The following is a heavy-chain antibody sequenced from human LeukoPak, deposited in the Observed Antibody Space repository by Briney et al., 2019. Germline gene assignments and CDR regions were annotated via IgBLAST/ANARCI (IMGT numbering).Heavy chain of an antibody. CDR1: GFTFSSYW. J-gene: IGHJ4*02. D-gene: IGHD3-22*01. Sequence: PGGSLRLSCAASGFTFSSYWLTWVRQAPGKGLEWVANIKQDGSEKFYVDSVKGRFTISRDSAKNSLYLQMNSLRAEDTAVYYCGLGGSSGYLSYWGQGTLVTVSS. V-gene: IGHV3-7*01. CDR3: GLGGSSGYLSY. CDR2: IKQDGSEK.